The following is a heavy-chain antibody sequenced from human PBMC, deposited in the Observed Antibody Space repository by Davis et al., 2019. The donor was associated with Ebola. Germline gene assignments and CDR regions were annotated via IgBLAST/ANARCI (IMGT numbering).Heavy chain of an antibody. D-gene: IGHD3-10*01. Sequence: AALVKVSCKASGGTFSSYAISWVRQAPGQGLEWMGGIIPIFGTANYAQKFQGRVTITADEFTSTAYMELSSLRSEDTAVYYCARGSSDYYGSGSYSNPFDYWGQGTLVTVSS. CDR2: IIPIFGTA. J-gene: IGHJ4*02. V-gene: IGHV1-69*13. CDR1: GGTFSSYA. CDR3: ARGSSDYYGSGSYSNPFDY.